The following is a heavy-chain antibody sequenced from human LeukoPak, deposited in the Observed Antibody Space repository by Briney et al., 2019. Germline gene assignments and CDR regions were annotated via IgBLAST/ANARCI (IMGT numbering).Heavy chain of an antibody. V-gene: IGHV3-23*01. CDR2: ISGSGGST. Sequence: PGGSLRLSCAASGFTFSGYAMSWVRQAPGKGLEWVSAISGSGGSTYYADSVKGRFTISRDNSKNTLYLQMNSLRAEDTAVYYCAKVALLWFRELFPQYYFDYWGQGTLVTVSS. CDR3: AKVALLWFRELFPQYYFDY. D-gene: IGHD3-10*01. J-gene: IGHJ4*02. CDR1: GFTFSGYA.